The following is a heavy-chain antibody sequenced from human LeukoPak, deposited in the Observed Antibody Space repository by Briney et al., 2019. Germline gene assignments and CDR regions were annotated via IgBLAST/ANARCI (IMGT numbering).Heavy chain of an antibody. CDR3: ARDVYGLDV. V-gene: IGHV3-21*01. J-gene: IGHJ6*02. CDR1: GFTFSNYI. CDR2: ISSGSSYI. Sequence: SGGSLRLSCAASGFTFSNYIMNWVRQAPGKGLEWVSSISSGSSYIYYAYSVKGRFTTSRDNSKNTLYLQMNSLSSEDTAVYYCARDVYGLDVWGQGTTVTVSS.